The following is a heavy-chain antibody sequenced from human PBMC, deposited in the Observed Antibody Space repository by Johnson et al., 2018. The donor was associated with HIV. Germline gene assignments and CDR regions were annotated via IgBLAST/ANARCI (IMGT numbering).Heavy chain of an antibody. CDR2: IGTAGDT. Sequence: VQLVESGGDWVQPGGSLRLSCAASGFTFSIYDMHWVRQPTGKGLEWVSAIGTAGDTYYAASVRGRFTISRENAKNSLDLQMNSLRAGETAVYYCARSGRGTLTTVPDAFDIWGQGTMVTVSS. J-gene: IGHJ3*02. V-gene: IGHV3-13*01. CDR1: GFTFSIYD. D-gene: IGHD4-17*01. CDR3: ARSGRGTLTTVPDAFDI.